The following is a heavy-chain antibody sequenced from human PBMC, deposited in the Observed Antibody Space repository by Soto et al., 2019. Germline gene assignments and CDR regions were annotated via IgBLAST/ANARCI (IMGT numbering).Heavy chain of an antibody. Sequence: SETLSLTCTVSGGSISSYYWSWIRQPPGKGLEWIGYIYYSGSTYYNPSLKSRVTISVDTSKNQFSLKLSSVTAADTAVYYCASRNAYLYYYDSSGYYRESWGQGTLVTVSS. D-gene: IGHD3-22*01. CDR3: ASRNAYLYYYDSSGYYRES. V-gene: IGHV4-59*12. J-gene: IGHJ4*02. CDR2: IYYSGST. CDR1: GGSISSYY.